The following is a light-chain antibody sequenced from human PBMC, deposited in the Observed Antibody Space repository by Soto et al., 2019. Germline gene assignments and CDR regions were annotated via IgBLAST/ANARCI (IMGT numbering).Light chain of an antibody. CDR1: QRISSW. CDR3: QQYNSYPYT. J-gene: IGKJ2*01. Sequence: DIQMTQSPSTLSASVGDRVTITCRASQRISSWLAWYQQKPGKAPKLLIYKASSLESGDPSRFSGSGSGTEFTLTISSLQPDDFATYYCQQYNSYPYTFGQGTKLEIK. V-gene: IGKV1-5*03. CDR2: KAS.